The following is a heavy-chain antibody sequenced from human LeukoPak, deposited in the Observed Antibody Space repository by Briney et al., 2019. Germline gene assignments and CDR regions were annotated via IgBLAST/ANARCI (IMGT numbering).Heavy chain of an antibody. CDR1: GGSISSYY. V-gene: IGHV4-59*01. CDR2: IYYSGST. CDR3: ASSITMVRGVIMGFDY. D-gene: IGHD3-10*01. J-gene: IGHJ4*02. Sequence: SETLSLTCTVSGGSISSYYWSWIRQPPGKGLEWIGYIYYSGSTNYNPSLKSRVTIPVDTSKNQFSLKLSSVTAADTAVYYCASSITMVRGVIMGFDYWGQGTLVTVSS.